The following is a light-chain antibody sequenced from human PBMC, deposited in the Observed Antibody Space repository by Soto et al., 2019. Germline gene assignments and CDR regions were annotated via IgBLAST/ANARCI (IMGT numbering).Light chain of an antibody. V-gene: IGKV3-20*01. CDR3: QHYGSSLMT. CDR1: QSVSSSY. J-gene: IGKJ1*01. CDR2: GAS. Sequence: DIVLTQSPGPLSLSPGERATLSCRASQSVSSSYLAWYQQKPGQAPRLLIYGASRRATGIPDRCSGSGSGTDFTLTISRLEPQDFALYYCQHYGSSLMTFGQGTEVEI.